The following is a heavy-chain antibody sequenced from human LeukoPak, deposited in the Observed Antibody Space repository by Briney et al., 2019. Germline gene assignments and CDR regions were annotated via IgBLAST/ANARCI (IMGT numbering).Heavy chain of an antibody. CDR2: IKQDGSEK. V-gene: IGHV3-7*01. Sequence: GGSLRLSCAASGFTFSSYWMSWVRQAPGKGLEWVANIKQDGSEKYYVDSEKGRFTISRDNAKNSLYLQMNSLRAEDTAVYYCARGPAGKLRHFDWDYDYWGQGTLVTVSS. CDR3: ARGPAGKLRHFDWDYDY. D-gene: IGHD3-9*01. CDR1: GFTFSSYW. J-gene: IGHJ4*02.